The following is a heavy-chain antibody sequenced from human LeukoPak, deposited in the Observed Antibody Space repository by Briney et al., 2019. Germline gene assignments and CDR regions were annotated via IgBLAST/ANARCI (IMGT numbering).Heavy chain of an antibody. J-gene: IGHJ5*02. D-gene: IGHD4-23*01. CDR1: GFTFSSYA. CDR3: ARSHGGNYNWFDP. Sequence: GGSLRLSCAASGFTFSSYAMSWVRQAPGKGLEWVSGINGSGRSTYYADSVKGRFTISRDNSKNSLYLQMHSLRAEDTAVYYCARSHGGNYNWFDPWGQGTLVTVSS. CDR2: INGSGRST. V-gene: IGHV3-23*01.